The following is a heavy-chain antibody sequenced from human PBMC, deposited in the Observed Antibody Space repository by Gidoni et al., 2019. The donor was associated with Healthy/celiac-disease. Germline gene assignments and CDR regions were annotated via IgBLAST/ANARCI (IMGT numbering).Heavy chain of an antibody. J-gene: IGHJ4*02. V-gene: IGHV4-38-2*02. CDR3: ARDRYGTTGYFDY. Sequence: QVQLQESGPGLVKPSETLSLTCAVSGYSISSGYYWGWIRQPPGKGLEWIGSIYHSGSTYYNPSLKSRVTISVDTSKNQFSLKLSSVTAADTAVYYCARDRYGTTGYFDYWGQGTLVTVSS. CDR2: IYHSGST. D-gene: IGHD4-17*01. CDR1: GYSISSGYY.